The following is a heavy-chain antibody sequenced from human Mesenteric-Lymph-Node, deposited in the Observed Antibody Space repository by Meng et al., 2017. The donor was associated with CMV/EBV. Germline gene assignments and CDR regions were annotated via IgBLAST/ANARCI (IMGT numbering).Heavy chain of an antibody. CDR3: ASTASDDFWSGYYFHY. Sequence: YTFNSYGISWVRQAPGQGLEWMGWISAYNGKTKYSHKFQGRVTMTRDTSTSTLYMELRSLRSDDTAVYYCASTASDDFWSGYYFHYWGQGTLVTVSS. V-gene: IGHV1-18*01. CDR2: ISAYNGKT. J-gene: IGHJ4*02. D-gene: IGHD3-3*01. CDR1: YTFNSYG.